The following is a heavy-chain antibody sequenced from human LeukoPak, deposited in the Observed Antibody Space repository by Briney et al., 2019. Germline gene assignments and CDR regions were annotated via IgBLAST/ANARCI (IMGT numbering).Heavy chain of an antibody. V-gene: IGHV1-18*01. J-gene: IGHJ4*02. CDR3: ARRASYVGGDYFDY. Sequence: EASVKVSCKASGYTFTSYGISWVRQAPGQGLEWMGWISAYNGNTNYAQKLQGRVTMTSDTSTSTAYMELRSLRSDDTAVYYCARRASYVGGDYFDYWGQGTLVTVSS. CDR1: GYTFTSYG. D-gene: IGHD1-26*01. CDR2: ISAYNGNT.